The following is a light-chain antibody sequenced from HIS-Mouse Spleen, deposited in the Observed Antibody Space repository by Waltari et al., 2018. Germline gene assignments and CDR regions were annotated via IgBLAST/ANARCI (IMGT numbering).Light chain of an antibody. Sequence: YELTQPPSVSVSPGQTSRITCSGDALPKKYAYWYQQKSGQAPVLVIYEDSKRPSGIPERFSGSSSGTMATLTISGAQVEDEADYYCYSTDSSGNHRVFGGGTKLTVL. V-gene: IGLV3-10*01. CDR1: ALPKKY. CDR2: EDS. J-gene: IGLJ2*01. CDR3: YSTDSSGNHRV.